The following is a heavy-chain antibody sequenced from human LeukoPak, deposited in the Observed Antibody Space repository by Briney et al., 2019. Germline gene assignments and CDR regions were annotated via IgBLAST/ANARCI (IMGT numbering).Heavy chain of an antibody. D-gene: IGHD6-13*01. Sequence: GGSLRLSCAASGFTFSSYSMNWVRQAPGKGLEWVSYISSSSSTIYYADSVKGRFTISRDNAKNSLYLQMNSLRAEDTAVYYCARDDASIAAALDYWGQGILVTVSS. CDR1: GFTFSSYS. J-gene: IGHJ4*02. CDR3: ARDDASIAAALDY. CDR2: ISSSSSTI. V-gene: IGHV3-48*01.